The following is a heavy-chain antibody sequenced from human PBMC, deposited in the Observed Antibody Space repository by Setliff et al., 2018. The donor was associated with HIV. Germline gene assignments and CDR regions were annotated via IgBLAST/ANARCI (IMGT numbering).Heavy chain of an antibody. CDR2: INHSGST. D-gene: IGHD3-10*01. V-gene: IGHV4-34*01. Sequence: PPEKGLEWIGGINHSGSTNYNPSLKTRVTIMVDTSKNQFSLKLGSVTAADTAVYYCARTMLRGVLALDSWGQGTVVTVSS. CDR3: ARTMLRGVLALDS. J-gene: IGHJ4*02.